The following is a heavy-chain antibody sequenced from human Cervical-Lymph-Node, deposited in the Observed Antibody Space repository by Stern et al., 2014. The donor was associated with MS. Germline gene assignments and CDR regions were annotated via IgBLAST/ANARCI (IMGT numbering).Heavy chain of an antibody. J-gene: IGHJ6*02. D-gene: IGHD4-17*01. CDR1: AFTLSTYC. Sequence: VQLVESGGGLVQPGGSLRLSCAASAFTLSTYCMRWVRQTPGKGLAWVACISSDGSIIRYADSVKGRFTIARDNAKNSLYLQMNSLRAEDTAVYYCAMDDGDYGDNYYGMDVWGQGTTVTVSS. CDR3: AMDDGDYGDNYYGMDV. CDR2: ISSDGSII. V-gene: IGHV3-74*02.